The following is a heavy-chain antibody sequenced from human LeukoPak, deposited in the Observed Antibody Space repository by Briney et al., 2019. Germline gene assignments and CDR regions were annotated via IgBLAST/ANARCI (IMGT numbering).Heavy chain of an antibody. J-gene: IGHJ4*02. V-gene: IGHV3-7*01. CDR3: VTDRDRSDHL. Sequence: GGSLRLSCAASGFTFSSYWMSWVRQAPGKGLEWVANINRDGSDKYYVGSVEGRFTISRDNAKNSLYLQVNSLRVDDTGIYYCVTDRDRSDHLWGKGTLVTVSS. CDR1: GFTFSSYW. D-gene: IGHD1-14*01. CDR2: INRDGSDK.